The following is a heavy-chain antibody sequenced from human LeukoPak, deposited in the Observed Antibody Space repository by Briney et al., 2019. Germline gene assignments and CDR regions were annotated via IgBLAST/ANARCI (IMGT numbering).Heavy chain of an antibody. CDR3: ARRPSPPTTVTTSYYYMDV. V-gene: IGHV3-21*01. J-gene: IGHJ6*03. CDR2: ISSTSSYI. CDR1: GFTFSSYS. Sequence: GGSLRLSCAASGFTFSSYSMNWVRQARGKGLEWVSSISSTSSYIYYADSVKGRFTISRDNAKNSLYLQMNSLRAEDTAVYYCARRPSPPTTVTTSYYYMDVWGKGTTVTVSS. D-gene: IGHD4-11*01.